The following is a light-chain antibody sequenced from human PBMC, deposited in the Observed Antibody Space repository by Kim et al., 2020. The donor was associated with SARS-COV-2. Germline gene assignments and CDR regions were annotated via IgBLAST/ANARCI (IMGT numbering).Light chain of an antibody. CDR2: EDD. V-gene: IGLV6-57*03. CDR1: SGSIDDNY. Sequence: GKTVTISFTRSSGSIDDNYGQWYQQRPGGVPTTVIYEDDQRPSGVSDRFSGSIDNSSNSASLTISGLRTEDEADYYCQSYNRDNVLFGGGTQLTVL. CDR3: QSYNRDNVL. J-gene: IGLJ2*01.